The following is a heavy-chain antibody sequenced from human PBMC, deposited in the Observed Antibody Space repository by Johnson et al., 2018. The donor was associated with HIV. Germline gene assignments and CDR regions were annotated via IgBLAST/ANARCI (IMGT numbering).Heavy chain of an antibody. CDR1: GFTFDDYG. V-gene: IGHV3-20*04. D-gene: IGHD2-2*01. J-gene: IGHJ3*02. CDR2: INWNGGST. Sequence: VQLVESGGGVVRPGGSLRLSCAASGFTFDDYGMSWVRQAPGKGLEWVSGINWNGGSTGYADSVKGRFTISRDNAKNSLSLQMNSLRDEDTAVYYCARDPTTQYLRLIGDFGSFDIWGQGTMVTVSS. CDR3: ARDPTTQYLRLIGDFGSFDI.